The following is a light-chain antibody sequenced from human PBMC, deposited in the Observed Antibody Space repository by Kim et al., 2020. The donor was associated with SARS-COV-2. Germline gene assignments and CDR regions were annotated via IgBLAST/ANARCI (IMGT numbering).Light chain of an antibody. V-gene: IGKV3-20*01. J-gene: IGKJ2*03. Sequence: LSPGERATRSCSARQSGSSNSLVWYQQRPGQAPRLLMYGASNRATGIPDRFSGSESGTDFTRTISRLEPEDFAVYYCQQYGTSPYSFGQGTTLEI. CDR1: QSGSSNS. CDR2: GAS. CDR3: QQYGTSPYS.